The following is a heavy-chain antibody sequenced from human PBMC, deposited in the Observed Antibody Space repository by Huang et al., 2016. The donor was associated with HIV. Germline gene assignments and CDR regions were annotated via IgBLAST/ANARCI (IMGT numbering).Heavy chain of an antibody. CDR1: GGSIISSFYY. Sequence: QVQLQESGRGLVKPSATLSLTCTVSGGSIISSFYYWGWIRQSPGKGLEWIGSMYDIGSTCYNPSLKSRVTISADTSNSQFSLKWTSVTDADSAVYYCVRHRPNYDFWSGYYPYFDDWGQGTLVTVSS. D-gene: IGHD3-3*01. J-gene: IGHJ4*02. CDR3: VRHRPNYDFWSGYYPYFDD. V-gene: IGHV4-39*01. CDR2: MYDIGST.